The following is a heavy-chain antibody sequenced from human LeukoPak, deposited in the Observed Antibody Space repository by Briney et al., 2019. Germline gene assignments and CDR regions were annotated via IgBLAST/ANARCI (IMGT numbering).Heavy chain of an antibody. CDR3: ARGVRYYYDSRNAFDI. CDR2: ISYDGSNK. Sequence: GGSLRLSCAASGFTFSSYAMHWVRQAPGKGLEWVAVISYDGSNKYYADSVKGRFTISRDNSKNTLYLQMNSLRAGDTAVYYCARGVRYYYDSRNAFDIWGQGTMVTVSS. J-gene: IGHJ3*02. V-gene: IGHV3-30*04. CDR1: GFTFSSYA. D-gene: IGHD3-22*01.